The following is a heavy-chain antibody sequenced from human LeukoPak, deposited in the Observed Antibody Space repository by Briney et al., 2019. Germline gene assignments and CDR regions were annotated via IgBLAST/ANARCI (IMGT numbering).Heavy chain of an antibody. CDR1: GSTFSGYY. CDR3: ARAPVTTPVLDY. Sequence: ASVKVSCKASGSTFSGYYMHWVRQAPGQGLEWMGWINPNSGGTNYAQKFQGRVTMTRDTSISTAYMELSRLTSDDTAVYYCARAPVTTPVLDYWGQGTLVTVSS. D-gene: IGHD4-17*01. J-gene: IGHJ4*02. CDR2: INPNSGGT. V-gene: IGHV1-2*02.